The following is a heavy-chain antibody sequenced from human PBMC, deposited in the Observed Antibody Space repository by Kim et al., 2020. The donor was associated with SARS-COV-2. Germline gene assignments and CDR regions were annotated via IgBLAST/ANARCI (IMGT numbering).Heavy chain of an antibody. CDR1: GFTVSSNY. J-gene: IGHJ4*02. Sequence: GGSLRLSCAASGFTVSSNYMSWVRQAPGKGLEWVSVIYSGGSTYYADSVKGRFTISRHNSKNTLYLQMNSLRAEDTAVYYCARGYCSSTSCLPFDYWGQGTLVTVSS. CDR2: IYSGGST. V-gene: IGHV3-53*04. CDR3: ARGYCSSTSCLPFDY. D-gene: IGHD2-2*01.